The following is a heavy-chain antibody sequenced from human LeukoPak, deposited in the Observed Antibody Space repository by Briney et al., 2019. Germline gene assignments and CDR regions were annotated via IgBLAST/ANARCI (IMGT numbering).Heavy chain of an antibody. CDR3: AGQSIAAAGSAFDP. CDR2: ISVRGGST. V-gene: IGHV3-23*01. Sequence: GGSLRLSCVASGFTFSSYGMSWVRQAPGKGLEWVSAISVRGGSTYYADSVKGRFTISRDNSKNTVFLQMNSLRAEDTAVYYCAGQSIAAAGSAFDPWGQGTLVTVSS. J-gene: IGHJ5*02. D-gene: IGHD6-13*01. CDR1: GFTFSSYG.